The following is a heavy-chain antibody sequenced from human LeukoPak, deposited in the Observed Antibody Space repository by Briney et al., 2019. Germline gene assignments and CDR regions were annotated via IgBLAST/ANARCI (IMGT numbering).Heavy chain of an antibody. CDR1: GFTFDDYG. D-gene: IGHD5-24*01. J-gene: IGHJ4*02. Sequence: PGGSLRLSCAASGFTFDDYGMSWVRQAPGKGLEWVSYISSSSSTIYYADSVKGRFTISRDNAKNSLYLQMNSLRAEDTAVYYCARDRGEDRDGYSHFDYWGQGTLVTVSS. CDR3: ARDRGEDRDGYSHFDY. V-gene: IGHV3-48*01. CDR2: ISSSSSTI.